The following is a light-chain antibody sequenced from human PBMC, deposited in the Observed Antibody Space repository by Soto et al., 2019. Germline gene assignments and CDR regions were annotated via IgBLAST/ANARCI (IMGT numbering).Light chain of an antibody. CDR1: QSVSNNY. CDR3: QQYGSSGT. CDR2: GAS. Sequence: IVLAYSPGTLSLSQGERTTLSWRASQSVSNNYLAWYQQKPGXAPXXLIYGASNRATGIPDRFSGSGSGTEFTLTISRLEPEDFTVYYCQQYGSSGTFGQGTKVDIK. V-gene: IGKV3-20*01. J-gene: IGKJ1*01.